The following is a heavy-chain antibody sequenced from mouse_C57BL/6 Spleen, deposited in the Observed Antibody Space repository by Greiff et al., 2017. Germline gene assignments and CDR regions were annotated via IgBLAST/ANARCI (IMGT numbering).Heavy chain of an antibody. CDR2: ISSGGDYI. CDR3: TRAFITTDYFDY. CDR1: GFTFSSYA. V-gene: IGHV5-9-1*02. D-gene: IGHD1-1*01. J-gene: IGHJ2*01. Sequence: EVKLVESGEGLVKPGGSLKLSCAASGFTFSSYAMSWVRQTPETRLEWVAYISSGGDYIYYADTVKGRFTISRDNARNTLYLQMSSLKSEDTAMYYCTRAFITTDYFDYWGQGTTLTVSS.